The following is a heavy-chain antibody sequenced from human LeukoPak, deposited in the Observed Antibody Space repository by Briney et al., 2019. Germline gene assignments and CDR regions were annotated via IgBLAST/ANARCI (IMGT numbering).Heavy chain of an antibody. CDR2: INNSGST. J-gene: IGHJ4*02. CDR1: GGSFSGNY. V-gene: IGHV4-34*01. Sequence: ASETLSLTRVVYGGSFSGNYWSWIRQPPGKGLEWVGEINNSGSTNYNPSLKSRVTISLDTSKNQFSLKLSSVTAADTAVYYCARGYNRGSYYNYWGQGTLVTVSS. CDR3: ARGYNRGSYYNY. D-gene: IGHD3-16*01.